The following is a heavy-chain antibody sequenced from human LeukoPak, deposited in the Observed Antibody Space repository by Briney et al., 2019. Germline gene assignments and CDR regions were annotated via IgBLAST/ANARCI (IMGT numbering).Heavy chain of an antibody. J-gene: IGHJ6*02. V-gene: IGHV3-33*01. D-gene: IGHD3-3*01. Sequence: GRSLRLSCAASGFTFSSYGMHWVRQAPGKGLEWVAVIWYDGSNKYYADSVKGRFTISRDNSKNTLYLQMNSPRAEDTAVYYCARTRKDSVYDFWSGNYYGMDVWGQGTTVTVSS. CDR3: ARTRKDSVYDFWSGNYYGMDV. CDR2: IWYDGSNK. CDR1: GFTFSSYG.